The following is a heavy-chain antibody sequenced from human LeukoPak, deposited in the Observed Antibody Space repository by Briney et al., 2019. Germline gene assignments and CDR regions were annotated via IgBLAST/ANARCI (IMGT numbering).Heavy chain of an antibody. V-gene: IGHV4-34*01. Sequence: SETLSLTCAVYGGSFSGYYWSWIRQPPGKGLEWIGEINHSGSTNYNPSLKSRVTISVDTSKNQFSLKLSSVTAADTAVYYCARGLRYFDWDDAFDIWGQGTMVTVSS. CDR2: INHSGST. J-gene: IGHJ3*02. CDR3: ARGLRYFDWDDAFDI. CDR1: GGSFSGYY. D-gene: IGHD3-9*01.